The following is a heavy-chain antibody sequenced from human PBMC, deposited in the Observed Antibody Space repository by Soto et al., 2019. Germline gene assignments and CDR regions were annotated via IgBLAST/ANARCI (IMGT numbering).Heavy chain of an antibody. Sequence: QVQLQESGPGLVKPSETLSLTCTVSGGSISSYYWSWIRQPPGKGLEWIGYIYYSGSTNYNPSLKSRVTISVDTSKNQFSLKLSCVTAADTAVYYCARRYGGNLDYWGQGTLVTVSS. D-gene: IGHD2-15*01. J-gene: IGHJ4*02. CDR3: ARRYGGNLDY. V-gene: IGHV4-59*08. CDR1: GGSISSYY. CDR2: IYYSGST.